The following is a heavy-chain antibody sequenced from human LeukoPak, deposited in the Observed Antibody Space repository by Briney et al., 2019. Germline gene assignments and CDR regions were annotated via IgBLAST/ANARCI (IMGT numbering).Heavy chain of an antibody. CDR3: ARYWGVQLWPHWYFDL. D-gene: IGHD5-18*01. CDR1: GGSLSSYY. CDR2: IYYSGST. J-gene: IGHJ2*01. V-gene: IGHV4-59*01. Sequence: MTSETLSLTCTVSGGSLSSYYWSWFRQTPGKGPEWIGYIYYSGSTKYNPSLSSRVTISVDRSKNQFSLKLNSVTAADTAVYNCARYWGVQLWPHWYFDLWGRGSLVTVSS.